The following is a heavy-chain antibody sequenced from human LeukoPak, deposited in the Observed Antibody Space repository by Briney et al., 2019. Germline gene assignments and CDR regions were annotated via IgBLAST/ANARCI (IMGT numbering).Heavy chain of an antibody. J-gene: IGHJ2*01. V-gene: IGHV4-61*02. CDR2: IYTTGST. Sequence: SQTLSLTCTVSGGSISSGSYYGSWIRQTAGKGLGWIGIIYTTGSTNYNRSLKNRSSISVDKSKNQLSLKLNSVTAADTAVYYCARVERDYDDGRYFDLWGHGTLVTVSS. D-gene: IGHD4-17*01. CDR1: GGSISSGSYY. CDR3: ARVERDYDDGRYFDL.